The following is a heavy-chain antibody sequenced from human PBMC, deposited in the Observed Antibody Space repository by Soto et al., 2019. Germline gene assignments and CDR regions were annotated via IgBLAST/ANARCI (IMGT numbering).Heavy chain of an antibody. D-gene: IGHD5-12*01. CDR2: IYWDDDK. CDR1: GFSLSTSGVG. CDR3: ARGYGDFDY. Sequence: QITLKESGPTLVKPTQTLTLTCTFSGFSLSTSGVGVGWIRQPPGKALEWLALIYWDDDKRYSPSLKSRLTITKDTSKNKVVLTMTNMDPVDTATYCCARGYGDFDYWGQGTLVTVSS. V-gene: IGHV2-5*02. J-gene: IGHJ4*02.